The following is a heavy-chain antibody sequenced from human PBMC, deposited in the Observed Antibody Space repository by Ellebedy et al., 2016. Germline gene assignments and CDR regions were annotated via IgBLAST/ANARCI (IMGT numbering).Heavy chain of an antibody. Sequence: GESLKISXATSGFTFSNYWMHWVRQAPGQGLVWVSRINNDGGDTFYAESVKGRFTISRDNAKNTLYLQMNSPRAEDTALYYCARDQDGKGSTSDYWGQGTLVTVSS. V-gene: IGHV3-74*01. CDR2: INNDGGDT. D-gene: IGHD1-14*01. CDR3: ARDQDGKGSTSDY. J-gene: IGHJ4*02. CDR1: GFTFSNYW.